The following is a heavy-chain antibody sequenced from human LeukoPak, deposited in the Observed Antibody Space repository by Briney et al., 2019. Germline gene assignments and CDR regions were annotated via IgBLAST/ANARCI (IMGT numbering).Heavy chain of an antibody. J-gene: IGHJ4*02. CDR3: ATTGLGDGYNTEFFDY. CDR1: GGSITSSGYY. CDR2: IYYSGST. Sequence: SETLSLTCTVSGGSITSSGYYWGWIRQPPGKGLEWIGSIYYSGSTYYNQSLKSRVTISVDTSKNHFSLRLSSLTAADTAVYYCATTGLGDGYNTEFFDYWGRGILVTVSS. D-gene: IGHD5-24*01. V-gene: IGHV4-39*02.